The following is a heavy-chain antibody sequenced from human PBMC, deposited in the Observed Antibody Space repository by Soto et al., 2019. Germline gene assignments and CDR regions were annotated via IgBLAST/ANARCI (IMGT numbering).Heavy chain of an antibody. Sequence: GGSLRLPCAASGFTFSSYWMHWVRQAPGKGLVWVSRINSDGSSTSYADSVKGRFTISRDNAKNTLYLQMNSLRAEDTAVYCCAKPQGSPPPPYYDFWSGYYQPHYYMDVWGKGTTVTVSS. CDR1: GFTFSSYW. V-gene: IGHV3-74*01. CDR2: INSDGSST. CDR3: AKPQGSPPPPYYDFWSGYYQPHYYMDV. D-gene: IGHD3-3*01. J-gene: IGHJ6*03.